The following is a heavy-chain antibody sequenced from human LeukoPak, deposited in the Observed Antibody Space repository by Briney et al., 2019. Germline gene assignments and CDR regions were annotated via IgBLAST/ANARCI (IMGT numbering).Heavy chain of an antibody. V-gene: IGHV4-61*01. CDR2: IYYNGDT. J-gene: IGHJ6*02. CDR3: ARRVTIFGVAYYYYYGMDV. Sequence: PSETLSLTCTVSGGSVSNSLYYWSWIRQPPGKGLEWIGYIYYNGDTNYNPSLKSRVTISVDTSKNQFSLKLSSVTAADTAVYYCARRVTIFGVAYYYYYGMDVWGQGTTVTVSS. D-gene: IGHD3-3*01. CDR1: GGSVSNSLYY.